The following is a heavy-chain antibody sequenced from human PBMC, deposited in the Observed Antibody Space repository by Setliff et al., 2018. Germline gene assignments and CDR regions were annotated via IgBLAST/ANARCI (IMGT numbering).Heavy chain of an antibody. CDR2: IYYTGRT. CDR1: GVSINSTTYY. Sequence: SETLSLTCNVSGVSINSTTYYWGWIRQPPGKGLEWIGNIYYTGRTYFNPSLKSRLTISVDSSKNQFSLRLTSVTAADTAVYYCARTGTYRYFDYWGQGTLVTVSS. CDR3: ARTGTYRYFDY. J-gene: IGHJ4*02. V-gene: IGHV4-39*01. D-gene: IGHD1-1*01.